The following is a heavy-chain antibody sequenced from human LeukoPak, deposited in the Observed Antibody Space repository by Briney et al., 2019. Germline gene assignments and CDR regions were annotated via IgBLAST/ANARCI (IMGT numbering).Heavy chain of an antibody. CDR1: GFTFSHYA. V-gene: IGHV3-30-3*01. CDR2: ISSDGNNK. Sequence: GKSLRLSCAASGFTFSHYAMHWVRQAPGKGLEWVALISSDGNNKLYADSVKGRFTISRDYSKNTLYLQVNSLRPEDTAVYFCARSDIVVVPTPITSYYYYGMDVWGQGTTVTVSS. J-gene: IGHJ6*02. CDR3: ARSDIVVVPTPITSYYYYGMDV. D-gene: IGHD2-2*02.